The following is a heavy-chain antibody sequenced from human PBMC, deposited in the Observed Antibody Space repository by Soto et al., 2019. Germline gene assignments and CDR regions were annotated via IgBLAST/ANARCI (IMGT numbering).Heavy chain of an antibody. CDR1: SGSISSTIYS. J-gene: IGHJ4*02. Sequence: PSETLSLTCTVSSGSISSTIYSWDWIRQPPGKGLEWIGSIFYSGSTYYNPSLKSRVTISVDTSKNQFSLKLTSVTAADTAVYNCARGSTTEKVDSWGQGTLVTVSS. D-gene: IGHD4-17*01. CDR3: ARGSTTEKVDS. CDR2: IFYSGST. V-gene: IGHV4-39*01.